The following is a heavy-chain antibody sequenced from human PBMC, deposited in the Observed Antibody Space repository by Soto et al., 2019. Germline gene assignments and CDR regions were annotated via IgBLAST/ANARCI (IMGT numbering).Heavy chain of an antibody. J-gene: IGHJ4*02. Sequence: ASVKVSCKASGYTFTSYYMHWVRQAPGQGLEWMGIINPSVDSTSYAQKFQGRVTMTRDTSTSTVYMELSSLRSEDTAVYYCALRSMAVVPEYWGQGTLVTVSS. CDR2: INPSVDST. CDR1: GYTFTSYY. V-gene: IGHV1-46*01. D-gene: IGHD3-22*01. CDR3: ALRSMAVVPEY.